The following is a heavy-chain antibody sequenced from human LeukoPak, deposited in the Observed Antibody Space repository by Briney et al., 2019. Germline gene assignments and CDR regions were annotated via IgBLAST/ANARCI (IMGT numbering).Heavy chain of an antibody. CDR3: ASGSELRRRFDY. V-gene: IGHV4-34*01. D-gene: IGHD1-14*01. Sequence: SETLSLTCAAYGGTFSGYYLSWIRQPPGKGLEWIGEINHSGSTNYNASLKSRVTISVDTSKNQCSLKLSSVTAAGTAVYYCASGSELRRRFDYWGQGTLVTVSS. CDR1: GGTFSGYY. CDR2: INHSGST. J-gene: IGHJ4*02.